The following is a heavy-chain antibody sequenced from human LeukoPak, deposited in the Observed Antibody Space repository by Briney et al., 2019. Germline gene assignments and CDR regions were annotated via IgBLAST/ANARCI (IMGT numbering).Heavy chain of an antibody. Sequence: PSQTLSLTCTVSGGSISSGGYSWSWIRQHPGKGLEWIGYIYYSGSTYYNPSLKSRVTISVDTSKNQFSLKLSSVTAADTAVYYCARVEGSYCSSTSCVPIYYYYGMDVWGQGTTVTVSS. CDR2: IYYSGST. CDR1: GGSISSGGYS. V-gene: IGHV4-31*03. CDR3: ARVEGSYCSSTSCVPIYYYYGMDV. J-gene: IGHJ6*02. D-gene: IGHD2-2*01.